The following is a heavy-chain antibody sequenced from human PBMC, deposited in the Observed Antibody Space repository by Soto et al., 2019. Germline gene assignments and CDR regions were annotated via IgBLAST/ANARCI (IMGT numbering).Heavy chain of an antibody. Sequence: ASVKVSCKASGYRFTNHGISWVRQAPGQGLEWMGWISGNDGKTKYARKFQGRVTMTTDTSTSTAYMEMNSLRHDDTAVYYCARDFYPLAYYFDYWGQGTRVTVS. CDR3: ARDFYPLAYYFDY. V-gene: IGHV1-18*01. CDR1: GYRFTNHG. CDR2: ISGNDGKT. J-gene: IGHJ4*02.